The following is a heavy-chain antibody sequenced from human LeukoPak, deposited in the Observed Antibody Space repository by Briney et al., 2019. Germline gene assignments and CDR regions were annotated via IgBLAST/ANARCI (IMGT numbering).Heavy chain of an antibody. CDR3: ARGQAAAFDY. CDR1: GGSFSGYY. Sequence: SETLSLTCAVYGGSFSGYYWSWIRQPPGKGLEWIGEINHSGSTNYNPSLKSRATISVDTSKNQFSLKLSSVTAADTAVYYCARGQAAAFDYWGQGTLVTVSS. J-gene: IGHJ4*02. CDR2: INHSGST. D-gene: IGHD6-13*01. V-gene: IGHV4-34*01.